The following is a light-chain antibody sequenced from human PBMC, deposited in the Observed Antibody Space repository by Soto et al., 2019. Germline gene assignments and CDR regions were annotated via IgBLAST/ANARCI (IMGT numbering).Light chain of an antibody. V-gene: IGKV4-1*01. J-gene: IGKJ4*01. CDR2: WAS. Sequence: IFMTQSPDSLSVSLGERATINCKSSQSVLYRSNSKNYLAWYQQKPGHPPKLLIYWASTRESGVPDRFSGSGPGTDFTLTISSMQAEDVAVYYCQQYFSTPLTFGGGTKVDIK. CDR1: QSVLYRSNSKNY. CDR3: QQYFSTPLT.